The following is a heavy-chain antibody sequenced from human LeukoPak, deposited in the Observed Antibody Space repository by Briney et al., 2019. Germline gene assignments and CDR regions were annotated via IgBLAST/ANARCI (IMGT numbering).Heavy chain of an antibody. D-gene: IGHD3-10*01. CDR3: AKDPYYYGSGSYYGYFDY. V-gene: IGHV3-30*02. J-gene: IGHJ4*02. Sequence: GGSLRLSCAVSGFTFSSYAMSWVRQAPGKGLEWVAFIRFDGSNKYYADSVKGRFTISRDNSKNTLYLQMNSLRAEDTAVYYCAKDPYYYGSGSYYGYFDYWGQGTLVTVSS. CDR1: GFTFSSYA. CDR2: IRFDGSNK.